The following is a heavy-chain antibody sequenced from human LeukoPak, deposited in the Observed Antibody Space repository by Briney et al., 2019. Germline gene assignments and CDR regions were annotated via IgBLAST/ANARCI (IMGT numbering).Heavy chain of an antibody. V-gene: IGHV1-18*01. CDR3: ARDPRSRRDHDSSGYYGGCGH. Sequence: EASVKVSCKASGYTFTSYGISWVRQAPGQGLEWMGWISAYNGNTNYAQKLQGRVTMTTDTSTSTAYMELRSLRSDDTAVYYCARDPRSRRDHDSSGYYGGCGHWGQGTLVTVSS. CDR1: GYTFTSYG. J-gene: IGHJ4*02. CDR2: ISAYNGNT. D-gene: IGHD3-22*01.